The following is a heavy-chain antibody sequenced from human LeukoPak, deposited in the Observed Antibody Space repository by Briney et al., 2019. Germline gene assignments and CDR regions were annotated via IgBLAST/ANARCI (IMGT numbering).Heavy chain of an antibody. V-gene: IGHV4-61*02. CDR1: GDSISSGSYY. J-gene: IGHJ3*02. Sequence: PSETLSLTCTVSGDSISSGSYYWSWIRQPAGKGLEWIGRIFTSGSTNYNPSLKSRVTISVDTSKNQFSLKLSSVTAADTAVFYCASLTTADAFDIWGQGTMVTVSS. D-gene: IGHD3-22*01. CDR3: ASLTTADAFDI. CDR2: IFTSGST.